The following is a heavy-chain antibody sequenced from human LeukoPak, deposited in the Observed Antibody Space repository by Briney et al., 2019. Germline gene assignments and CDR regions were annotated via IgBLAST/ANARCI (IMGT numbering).Heavy chain of an antibody. CDR3: ARDSQHLNFEY. Sequence: GGSLRLSCAASGFTFSNYWMNWVRQAPGKGLEWVANIKEDGGEKFYVDSVKGRFIISRDNAKNSLYLQMNSLRAEDTAVYYCARDSQHLNFEYWGQGTLVTVSS. CDR1: GFTFSNYW. J-gene: IGHJ4*02. D-gene: IGHD3-3*02. V-gene: IGHV3-7*04. CDR2: IKEDGGEK.